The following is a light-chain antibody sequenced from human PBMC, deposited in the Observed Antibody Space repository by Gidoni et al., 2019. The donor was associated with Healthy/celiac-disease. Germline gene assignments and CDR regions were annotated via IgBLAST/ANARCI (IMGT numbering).Light chain of an antibody. J-gene: IGKJ1*01. V-gene: IGKV3-11*01. Sequence: DIVLTLSPSPLSFSPGESATLSCRDRQGVSSYLALQQQKPGHAPRLLIYDSSKGATGIPARFSGSGSGTDFTLTISSLEHEDFAVYYCQQRSNWPWTFGQGTKVEIK. CDR2: DSS. CDR3: QQRSNWPWT. CDR1: QGVSSY.